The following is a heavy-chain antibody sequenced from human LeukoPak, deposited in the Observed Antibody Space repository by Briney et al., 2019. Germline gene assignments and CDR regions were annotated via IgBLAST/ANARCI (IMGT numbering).Heavy chain of an antibody. J-gene: IGHJ4*02. D-gene: IGHD3-22*01. CDR2: IYYSGST. CDR3: AGGRYYYDSSGYY. V-gene: IGHV4-61*01. CDR1: GGSVSGGSYY. Sequence: SETLSLTCTVSGGSVSGGSYYWSWIRQPPGKGLEWIGYIYYSGSTNYNPSLKSRVTISVDTSKNQFSLKLSSVTAADTAVYYCAGGRYYYDSSGYYWGQGTLVTVSS.